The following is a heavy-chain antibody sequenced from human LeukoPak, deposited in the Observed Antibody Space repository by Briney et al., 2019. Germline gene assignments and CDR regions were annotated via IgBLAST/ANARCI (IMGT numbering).Heavy chain of an antibody. CDR1: GFTFSSYA. D-gene: IGHD6-19*01. V-gene: IGHV3-23*01. CDR3: AKDPGIAVTGNDY. CDR2: IIASGDST. Sequence: PGGSLRLSCAASGFTFSSYAMSWVRQAPGKGLEWVSSIIASGDSTYYADSVKGRFTISRDNSKNTLYLQMNSLRAEDTAVYYSAKDPGIAVTGNDYWGQGALVTVSS. J-gene: IGHJ4*02.